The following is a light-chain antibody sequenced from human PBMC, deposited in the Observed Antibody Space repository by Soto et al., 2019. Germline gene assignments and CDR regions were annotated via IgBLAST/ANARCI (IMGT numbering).Light chain of an antibody. CDR3: QQYTTSPFT. CDR2: GAS. CDR1: QSVGSDY. V-gene: IGKV3-20*01. Sequence: IVLTQSPGTLSLSPGERATLSCRASQSVGSDYLAWYQQKPGQPPRLLICGASIRATGIPDRFTGSGSGTDFTLTISRLEPEDFALYYCQQYTTSPFTFGPGTKVDVK. J-gene: IGKJ3*01.